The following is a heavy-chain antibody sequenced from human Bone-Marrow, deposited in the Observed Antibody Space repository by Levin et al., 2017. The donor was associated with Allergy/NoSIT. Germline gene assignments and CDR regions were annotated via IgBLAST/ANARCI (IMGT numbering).Heavy chain of an antibody. CDR3: ARDVLRYFDWLPPFDY. J-gene: IGHJ4*02. Sequence: GESLKISCKASGYTFTSYGISWVRQAPGQGLEWMGWISAYNGNTNYAQKLQGRVTMTTDTSTSTAYMELRSLRSDDTAVYYCARDVLRYFDWLPPFDYWGQGTLVTVSS. V-gene: IGHV1-18*01. D-gene: IGHD3-9*01. CDR1: GYTFTSYG. CDR2: ISAYNGNT.